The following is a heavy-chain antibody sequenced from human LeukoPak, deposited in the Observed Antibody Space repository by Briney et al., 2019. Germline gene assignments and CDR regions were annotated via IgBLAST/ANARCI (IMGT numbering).Heavy chain of an antibody. J-gene: IGHJ3*02. Sequence: SETLSLTCTVSGGPISSYYWSWLRQPPGKGLEWIGYIYYSGSTNYNPSLKSRVTVSVDTSKNQFSLKLSSVTAADTAVYYCASYDYYDSSGSLGNAFDIWGQGTMVTVSS. V-gene: IGHV4-59*01. CDR3: ASYDYYDSSGSLGNAFDI. CDR2: IYYSGST. D-gene: IGHD3-22*01. CDR1: GGPISSYY.